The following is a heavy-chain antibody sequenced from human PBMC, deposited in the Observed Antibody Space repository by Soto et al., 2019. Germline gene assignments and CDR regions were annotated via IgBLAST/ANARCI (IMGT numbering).Heavy chain of an antibody. Sequence: SETLSLTCTVSGGSISSSSYYWGWIRQPPGKGLEWIGSIYYSGSTYYNPSLKSRVTICVDTSKNQFSLKLSSVTAADTAVYYCARYSSGWFNNWFDPWGQGTLVTVS. CDR1: GGSISSSSYY. J-gene: IGHJ5*02. V-gene: IGHV4-39*01. CDR3: ARYSSGWFNNWFDP. CDR2: IYYSGST. D-gene: IGHD6-19*01.